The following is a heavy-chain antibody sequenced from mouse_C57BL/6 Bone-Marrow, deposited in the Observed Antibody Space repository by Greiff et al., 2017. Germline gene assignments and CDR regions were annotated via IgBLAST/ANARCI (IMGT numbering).Heavy chain of an antibody. J-gene: IGHJ3*01. V-gene: IGHV1-26*01. CDR1: GYKFTDYY. Sequence: VQLQQSGPELVKPGASVKISCKASGYKFTDYYMNWVKQSHGKSLEWIGDINPNNGGTSYNQKFKGKATLTVDKSSSTAYMELRSLTSEDSAVYYCARRSVTGGLFAYWGQGTLVTVSA. D-gene: IGHD4-1*01. CDR3: ARRSVTGGLFAY. CDR2: INPNNGGT.